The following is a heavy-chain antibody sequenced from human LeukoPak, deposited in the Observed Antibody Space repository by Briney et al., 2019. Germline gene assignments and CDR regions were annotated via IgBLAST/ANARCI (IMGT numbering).Heavy chain of an antibody. V-gene: IGHV1-69*01. CDR1: GGTFSSYA. CDR3: ARADHGELRKIAAAGTRYYYYYMDV. CDR2: IIPIFGTA. J-gene: IGHJ6*03. Sequence: GSSVKVSCKASGGTFSSYAISWVRQAPGQGLEWMGGIIPIFGTANYAQKFQGRVTITADESTSTAYMELSSLRSEDTAVYYCARADHGELRKIAAAGTRYYYYYMDVWGKGTTVTVSS. D-gene: IGHD6-13*01.